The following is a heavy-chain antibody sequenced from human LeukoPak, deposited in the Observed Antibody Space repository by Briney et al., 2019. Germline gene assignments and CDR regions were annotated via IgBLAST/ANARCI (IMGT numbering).Heavy chain of an antibody. CDR3: ARALGDYGNNRVYYFDY. V-gene: IGHV1-2*02. CDR2: INPNSGGT. D-gene: IGHD4-17*01. CDR1: GYTFTAYY. J-gene: IGHJ4*01. Sequence: GASVKVSCKASGYTFTAYYIHWVRQAPGQGLEWMGWINPNSGGTNYAQKFRGRVTMTRDTSISTAYMDLSRLTSDDTAMYYCARALGDYGNNRVYYFDYWGQGTLVTVSS.